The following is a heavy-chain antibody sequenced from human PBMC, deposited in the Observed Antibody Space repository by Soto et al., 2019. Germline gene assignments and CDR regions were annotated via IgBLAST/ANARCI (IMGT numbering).Heavy chain of an antibody. CDR2: IYHTGDT. D-gene: IGHD2-8*01. CDR1: SYSISSGFF. Sequence: SETLSLTCVVSSYSISSGFFWAWIRQPPGKGLEWVGSIYHTGDTHYNPPLSSQVSMSVDTSKNQFSLRLTSLTAADTAVYFCARDTNSLDLWGRGILVNVSS. V-gene: IGHV4-38-2*02. J-gene: IGHJ5*02. CDR3: ARDTNSLDL.